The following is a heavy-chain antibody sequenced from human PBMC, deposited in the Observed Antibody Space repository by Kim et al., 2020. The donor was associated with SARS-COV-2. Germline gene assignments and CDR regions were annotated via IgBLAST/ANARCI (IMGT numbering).Heavy chain of an antibody. CDR3: ARGGQWLVLYYYGMDV. J-gene: IGHJ6*02. D-gene: IGHD6-19*01. Sequence: QKLQGRVTMTTDTSTSTAYMELRSLRSDDTAVYYCARGGQWLVLYYYGMDVWGQGTTVTVSS. V-gene: IGHV1-18*01.